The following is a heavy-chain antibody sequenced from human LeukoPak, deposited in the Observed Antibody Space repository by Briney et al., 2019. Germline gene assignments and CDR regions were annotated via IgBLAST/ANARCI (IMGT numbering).Heavy chain of an antibody. J-gene: IGHJ4*02. D-gene: IGHD3-16*02. CDR2: ISSSSSTI. V-gene: IGHV3-48*01. CDR3: ARGGFDYVWGSYRPLDY. Sequence: GSLRLSCAASGFTFNSYSMNWVRQAPGKGLEWVSYISSSSSTIYYADSVKGRFTISRDNAKNSLYLQMNSLRAEDTAVYYCARGGFDYVWGSYRPLDYWGQGTLVTVSS. CDR1: GFTFNSYS.